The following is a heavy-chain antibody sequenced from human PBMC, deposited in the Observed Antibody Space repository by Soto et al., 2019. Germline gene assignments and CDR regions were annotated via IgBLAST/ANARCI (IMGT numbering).Heavy chain of an antibody. CDR2: VSYDGSKQ. J-gene: IGHJ4*02. CDR1: GFTFSNYA. Sequence: QVQLVESGGGVVQPGRSLRVSCAASGFTFSNYAMHWGRQAPGKGLEWVAVVSYDGSKQFYADSVEGRFTISRDSAKSTLYLHIDNLRDEDTAVYYCALYRVYYYDNSGYYNFDYWGQGPLVTVSS. CDR3: ALYRVYYYDNSGYYNFDY. V-gene: IGHV3-30-3*01. D-gene: IGHD3-22*01.